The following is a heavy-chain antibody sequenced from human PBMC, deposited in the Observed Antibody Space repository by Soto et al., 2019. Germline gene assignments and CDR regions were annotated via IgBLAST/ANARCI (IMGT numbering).Heavy chain of an antibody. CDR1: GFTFSSYN. CDR2: ISSSSNYI. CDR3: ARENAYGDPNSFDY. D-gene: IGHD4-17*01. V-gene: IGHV3-21*02. J-gene: IGHJ4*02. Sequence: EGQLVESGGGLVKPGGSVRLSCTASGFTFSSYNMNWVRQAPGKGLEWVSTISSSSNYIYYADSMKGRFTISRDNAKNSLYLQMNSLRAEDTAVYYCARENAYGDPNSFDYWGQGTLVTVSS.